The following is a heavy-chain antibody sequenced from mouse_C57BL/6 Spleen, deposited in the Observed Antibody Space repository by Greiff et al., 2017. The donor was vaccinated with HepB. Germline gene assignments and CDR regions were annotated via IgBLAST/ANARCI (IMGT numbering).Heavy chain of an antibody. D-gene: IGHD2-5*01. CDR3: ARMNFYYSNPFAY. V-gene: IGHV1-76*01. CDR2: IYPGSANT. CDR1: GYTFTDYY. J-gene: IGHJ3*01. Sequence: VKLMESGAELVRPGASVKLSCKASGYTFTDYYINWVKQRPGQGLEWIARIYPGSANTYYNEKFKGKATLTAGKSSSTAYMQLSSLTSEDSAVYFCARMNFYYSNPFAYWGQGTLVTVSA.